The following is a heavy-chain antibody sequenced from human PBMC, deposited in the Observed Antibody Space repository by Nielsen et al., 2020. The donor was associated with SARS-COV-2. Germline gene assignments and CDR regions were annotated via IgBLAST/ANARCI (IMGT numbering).Heavy chain of an antibody. J-gene: IGHJ5*02. CDR3: ARLQLSDWFDP. D-gene: IGHD1-1*01. V-gene: IGHV4-31*03. CDR1: GDSISSGVHS. CDR2: IYYSGST. Sequence: LRLSCTVSGDSISSGVHSWNWIRQRPGKELEWIGYIYYSGSTYYNPSLKSRVTMSIDTSDNQFSLRLSSVTAADTAIYYCARLQLSDWFDPWGQGTLVTVSS.